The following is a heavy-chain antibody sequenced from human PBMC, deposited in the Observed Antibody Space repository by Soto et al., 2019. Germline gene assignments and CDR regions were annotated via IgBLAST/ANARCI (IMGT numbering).Heavy chain of an antibody. CDR3: VRHGNVPARQFYYYGMDV. CDR1: GDSISGTNYY. Sequence: PSETLSLTCSVSGDSISGTNYYWGWIRQPPGKGLEWVGTVFYSGSTCYSPSLKGRVTISLDKPRNLFSLSVTSVTAADTAVYYCVRHGNVPARQFYYYGMDVWGQGTTVTVSS. D-gene: IGHD6-6*01. CDR2: VFYSGST. V-gene: IGHV4-39*01. J-gene: IGHJ6*02.